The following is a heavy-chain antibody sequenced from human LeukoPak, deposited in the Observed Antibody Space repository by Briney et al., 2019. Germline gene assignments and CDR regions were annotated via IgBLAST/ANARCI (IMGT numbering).Heavy chain of an antibody. CDR2: IETSGNT. J-gene: IGHJ4*02. CDR3: ARLSGYDWESFFDY. Sequence: SETLSLTCTVSGGSISSYYWSWIRQPAGKGLGWIGRIETSGNTNYKPSLKSRVTISVDTSKNQFSLKLSSVTAADTAVYYYARLSGYDWESFFDYWGQGTLVTVSS. V-gene: IGHV4-4*07. CDR1: GGSISSYY. D-gene: IGHD5-12*01.